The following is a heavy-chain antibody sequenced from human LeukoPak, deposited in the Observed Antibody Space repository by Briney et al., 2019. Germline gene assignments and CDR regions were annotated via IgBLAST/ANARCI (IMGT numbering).Heavy chain of an antibody. J-gene: IGHJ4*02. Sequence: ASVKVSCKASGYIFSDYYLHWLRQAPGQGLEWMGWIDANNGDTKSAQKFQGRVTMSRDTSISTAYMDLSSLSPDDAAVYYCARDPSSVTLYFFDYWGQGTLVTVSS. CDR1: GYIFSDYY. D-gene: IGHD4-11*01. V-gene: IGHV1-2*02. CDR3: ARDPSSVTLYFFDY. CDR2: IDANNGDT.